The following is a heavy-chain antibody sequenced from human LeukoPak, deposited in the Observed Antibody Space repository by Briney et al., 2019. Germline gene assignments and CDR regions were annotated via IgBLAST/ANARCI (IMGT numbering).Heavy chain of an antibody. CDR3: ARDTQEGGFDI. CDR2: IKEDGSEK. CDR1: GFTFSGYC. J-gene: IGHJ3*02. V-gene: IGHV3-7*01. Sequence: GGSLRLSCAASGFTFSGYCMNWVRQAPEEGLERVANIKEDGSEKYYVDSVKGRFTISRDNAKNSLYLQMNSLRAEDTALYYCARDTQEGGFDIWGQGTMVTVSS. D-gene: IGHD2-15*01.